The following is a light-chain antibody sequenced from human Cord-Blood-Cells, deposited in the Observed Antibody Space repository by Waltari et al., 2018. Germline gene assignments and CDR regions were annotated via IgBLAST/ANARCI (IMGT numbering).Light chain of an antibody. Sequence: SYVLTQPPSVSVAPGKTARITCGGNNIGSTSVHWYQQKPGQAPVLVVYDYSDRPSGIPERFSGSNSGNTATLTISRVEAGDEADYYCQVWDSSSDHVVFGGGTKLTVL. CDR3: QVWDSSSDHVV. J-gene: IGLJ2*01. CDR1: NIGSTS. CDR2: DYS. V-gene: IGLV3-21*03.